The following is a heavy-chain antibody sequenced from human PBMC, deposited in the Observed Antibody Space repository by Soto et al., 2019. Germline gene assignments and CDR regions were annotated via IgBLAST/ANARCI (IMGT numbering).Heavy chain of an antibody. Sequence: QVQLVQSGAEVKKPGSSVKVSCKASGGTFSSYAISWVRQAPGQGLEWMGGIIPIFGTANYAQKFHGRVTITADESTSTAYMELSSLRSEDTAVYYCARADSYGKPYYYYYGMDVWGQGTTVTVS. CDR2: IIPIFGTA. D-gene: IGHD5-18*01. CDR1: GGTFSSYA. J-gene: IGHJ6*02. CDR3: ARADSYGKPYYYYYGMDV. V-gene: IGHV1-69*01.